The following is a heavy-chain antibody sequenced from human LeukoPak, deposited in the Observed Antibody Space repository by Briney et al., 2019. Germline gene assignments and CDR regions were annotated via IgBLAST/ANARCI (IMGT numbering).Heavy chain of an antibody. CDR1: GCTLSSNA. J-gene: IGHJ4*02. V-gene: IGHV3-23*01. Sequence: GGSLRLSCLTSGCTLSSNAKSWVRKAPGKGLEWISGVSGSGASTYYADSVKGRFTISRDDSRNTLYLQMNSLRGDDTAVYYCAKDVGKWESLHFFDYWGQGTLVTVSS. D-gene: IGHD1-26*01. CDR2: VSGSGAST. CDR3: AKDVGKWESLHFFDY.